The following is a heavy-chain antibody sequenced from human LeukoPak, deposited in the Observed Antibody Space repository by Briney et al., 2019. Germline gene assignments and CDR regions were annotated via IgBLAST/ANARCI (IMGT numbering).Heavy chain of an antibody. CDR2: INPSGRST. J-gene: IGHJ4*02. CDR1: GYTFTSYY. Sequence: ASVSVCCKPSGYTFTSYYMHWVGQAPGQGLEWMGIINPSGRSTSYAQKLQRRVTMPRDTSTSTVYMELSRLRSKDTAVYYCARRKKVVAFDYWGQGTLVTVSS. V-gene: IGHV1-46*01. CDR3: ARRKKVVAFDY. D-gene: IGHD2-15*01.